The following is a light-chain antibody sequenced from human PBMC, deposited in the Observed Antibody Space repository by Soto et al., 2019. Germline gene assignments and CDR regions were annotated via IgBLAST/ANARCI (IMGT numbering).Light chain of an antibody. CDR1: QSVSNNY. Sequence: EVVLTQSPGTLSLSPGERATLSCRASQSVSNNYFAWYQQKPGQAPRLLIFGSSDRATGIPDRFSGSGCGTDFSLTISRLEPEDFAVYYCQQYGSSPPYTFGQGTKRELK. CDR2: GSS. CDR3: QQYGSSPPYT. V-gene: IGKV3-20*01. J-gene: IGKJ2*01.